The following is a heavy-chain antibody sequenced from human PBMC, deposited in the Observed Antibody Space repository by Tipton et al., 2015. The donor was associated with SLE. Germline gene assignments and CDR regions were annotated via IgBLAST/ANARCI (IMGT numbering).Heavy chain of an antibody. J-gene: IGHJ6*02. D-gene: IGHD2-15*01. Sequence: TLSLTCSVSGGSISASDFYWAWIRQSPGQGPEWIGSIYYSGSTYYNPSLKSRVTISLDTSKNQFSLRLSSVTAADTAVYFCARSRGLGSCSGDNCYDYYFGMDVWGQGTTVTVSS. CDR2: IYYSGST. V-gene: IGHV4-39*07. CDR3: ARSRGLGSCSGDNCYDYYFGMDV. CDR1: GGSISASDFY.